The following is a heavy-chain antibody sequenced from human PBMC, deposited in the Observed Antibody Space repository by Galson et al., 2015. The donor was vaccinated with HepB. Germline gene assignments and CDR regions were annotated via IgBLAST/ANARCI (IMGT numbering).Heavy chain of an antibody. CDR1: GFTFSSYS. Sequence: SLRLSCAASGFTFSSYSMNWVRQAPGKGLEWVSSISSSSSYIYYADSVKGRFTISRDNAKNSLYLQMNSLRAEDTAVYYCAREGATDAFDIWGQGTMVTVSS. J-gene: IGHJ3*02. CDR2: ISSSSSYI. CDR3: AREGATDAFDI. D-gene: IGHD1-26*01. V-gene: IGHV3-21*01.